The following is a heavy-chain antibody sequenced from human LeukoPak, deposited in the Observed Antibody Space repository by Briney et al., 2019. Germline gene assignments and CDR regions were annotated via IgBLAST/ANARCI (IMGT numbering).Heavy chain of an antibody. V-gene: IGHV4-4*07. J-gene: IGHJ4*02. CDR2: IYTSGST. CDR3: ARAVLIAAAGSYYFDY. CDR1: GGSISSYY. Sequence: SETLSLTCIVSGGSISSYYWSWIRQPAGKGLEWIGRIYTSGSTNYNPSLKSRVTISVDTSKNQFSLKLSSVTAADTAVYYCARAVLIAAAGSYYFDYWGQGTLVTVSS. D-gene: IGHD6-13*01.